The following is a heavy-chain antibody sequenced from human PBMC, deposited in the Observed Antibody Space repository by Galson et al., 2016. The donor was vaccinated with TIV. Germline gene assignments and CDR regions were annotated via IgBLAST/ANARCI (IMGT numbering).Heavy chain of an antibody. CDR1: GYTFVTYY. J-gene: IGHJ4*02. CDR3: AVWSNIYFFAL. D-gene: IGHD2-2*02. Sequence: SVKVSCKASGYTFVTYYMRWVRQAPGQGLEWVGVIDPTSGGTTYAQRFQGRVTMTRDTSTSTVYMDLSNLRSDDTAVFYCAVWSNIYFFALWGQGTLITVSS. CDR2: IDPTSGGT. V-gene: IGHV1-46*01.